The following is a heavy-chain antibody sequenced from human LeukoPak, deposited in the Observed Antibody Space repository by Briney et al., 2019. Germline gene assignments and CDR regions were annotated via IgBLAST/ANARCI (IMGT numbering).Heavy chain of an antibody. D-gene: IGHD4-17*01. CDR2: TYSCGST. Sequence: PGGSLRLSCAASGFTVSSSYMNWVRQAPGKGLEWVAVTYSCGSTYYTDSVMGRFTISRDNSKNTLYVQMNSLRVEDTAVYYCARRIYGDPSYYFDYWGQGTLVTVSS. V-gene: IGHV3-66*03. CDR1: GFTVSSSY. J-gene: IGHJ4*02. CDR3: ARRIYGDPSYYFDY.